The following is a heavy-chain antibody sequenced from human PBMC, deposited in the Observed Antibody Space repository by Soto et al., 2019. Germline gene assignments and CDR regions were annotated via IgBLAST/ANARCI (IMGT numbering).Heavy chain of an antibody. Sequence: KTSETLSLTCGVSGGSISSSNWWSWVRQPPGKGLEWIGEIYHSGSTNYNPSLKSRVTISVDKSKNQFSLKLSSVTAADTAVYYCARLAASGFYFDYWGQGTLVTVSS. D-gene: IGHD6-6*01. J-gene: IGHJ4*02. CDR1: GGSISSSNW. CDR2: IYHSGST. V-gene: IGHV4-4*02. CDR3: ARLAASGFYFDY.